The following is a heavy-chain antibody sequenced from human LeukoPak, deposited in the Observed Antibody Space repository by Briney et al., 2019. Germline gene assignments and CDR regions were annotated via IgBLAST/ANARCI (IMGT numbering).Heavy chain of an antibody. V-gene: IGHV3-21*01. D-gene: IGHD2-2*01. CDR1: GFTFSSYS. CDR3: ARGTLRVVPAAHFDY. J-gene: IGHJ4*02. Sequence: GGSLRLSCAASGFTFSSYSMDWVRQAPGKGLEWVSSISSSSSYIYYADSVKGRFTISRDNAKNSLYLQMNSLRAEDTAVYYCARGTLRVVPAAHFDYWGQGTLVTVSS. CDR2: ISSSSSYI.